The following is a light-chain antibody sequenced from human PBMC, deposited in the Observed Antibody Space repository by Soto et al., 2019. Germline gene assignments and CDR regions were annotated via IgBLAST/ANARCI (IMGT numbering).Light chain of an antibody. CDR1: QSISSN. Sequence: EIVMTQSPATLSVSPGEGATLSCRASQSISSNLAWYQQKPGQVPRLLISGASTRATGIPARFSGSGSGTEFTRTISSLQSEDFAVYYCQQYYNWPRTFGQGTKVEI. CDR2: GAS. CDR3: QQYYNWPRT. J-gene: IGKJ1*01. V-gene: IGKV3-15*01.